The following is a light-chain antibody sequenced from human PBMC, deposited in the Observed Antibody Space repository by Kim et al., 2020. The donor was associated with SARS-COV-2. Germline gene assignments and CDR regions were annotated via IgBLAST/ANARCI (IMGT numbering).Light chain of an antibody. CDR3: QSADSSGTIRV. CDR2: KDT. CDR1: ALSMHF. V-gene: IGLV3-25*03. Sequence: PGQTAMFTCSGDALSMHFAYLYLQKPGQAPVLVILKDTERPSGIPERFSGSSSGTTVTLTIVGVQADDEADYYCQSADSSGTIRVFGAGTKLTVL. J-gene: IGLJ3*02.